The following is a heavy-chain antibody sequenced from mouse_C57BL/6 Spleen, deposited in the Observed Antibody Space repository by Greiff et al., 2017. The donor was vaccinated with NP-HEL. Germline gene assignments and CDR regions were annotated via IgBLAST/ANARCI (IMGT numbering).Heavy chain of an antibody. Sequence: EVKVEESGGDLVKPGGSLKLSCAASGFTFSSYGMSWVRQTPDKRLEWVATISSGGSYTYYPDSVKGRFTITRDNAKNTLYLQMSSLKSEDPAMYYGAREGEDYGSSYSYWYFDVWGTGTTVTVSS. D-gene: IGHD1-1*01. CDR2: ISSGGSYT. J-gene: IGHJ1*03. CDR1: GFTFSSYG. V-gene: IGHV5-6*02. CDR3: AREGEDYGSSYSYWYFDV.